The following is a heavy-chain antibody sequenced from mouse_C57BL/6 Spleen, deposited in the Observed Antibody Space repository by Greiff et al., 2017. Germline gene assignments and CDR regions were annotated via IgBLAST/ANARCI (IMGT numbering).Heavy chain of an antibody. V-gene: IGHV3-6*01. CDR3: AREVHPGDYYAMDY. Sequence: EVQLQESGPGLVKPSQSLSLTCSVTGYSITSGYYWNWIRQFPGNKLEWMGYISYDGSNNYNPSLKNRISITRDTSKNQFFLKLNSVTTEDTATYYCAREVHPGDYYAMDYWGQGTSVTVSS. D-gene: IGHD2-14*01. J-gene: IGHJ4*01. CDR1: GYSITSGYY. CDR2: ISYDGSN.